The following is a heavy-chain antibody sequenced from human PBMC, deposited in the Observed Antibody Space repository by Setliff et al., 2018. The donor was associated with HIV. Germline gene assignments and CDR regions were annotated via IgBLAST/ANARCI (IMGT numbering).Heavy chain of an antibody. V-gene: IGHV3-21*01. CDR3: ARSEKYCSSGSCFRGCYGMDV. CDR1: GFTFSSYT. J-gene: IGHJ6*02. Sequence: GGSLRLSCAASGFTFSSYTMNWVRQAPGKGLEWVSSISSSSYYIYYADSVKGRFTISRDNAKNSLYLQMNSLRAEDTAIYYCARSEKYCSSGSCFRGCYGMDVWGQGTMVTVSS. D-gene: IGHD2-15*01. CDR2: ISSSSYYI.